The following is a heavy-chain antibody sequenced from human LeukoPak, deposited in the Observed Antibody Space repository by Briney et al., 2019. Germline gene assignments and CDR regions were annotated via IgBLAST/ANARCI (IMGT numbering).Heavy chain of an antibody. D-gene: IGHD7-27*01. V-gene: IGHV1-8*02. CDR2: INPSGSST. CDR3: ARGPPNWGYDY. Sequence: ASVKVSCKASGYTFTSYGISWVRQAPGQGLEWMGIINPSGSSTSYAQRFQGRVTMTRNTSISTAYMELSGLRSDDTAVYYCARGPPNWGYDYWGPGTLVTVSS. J-gene: IGHJ4*02. CDR1: GYTFTSYG.